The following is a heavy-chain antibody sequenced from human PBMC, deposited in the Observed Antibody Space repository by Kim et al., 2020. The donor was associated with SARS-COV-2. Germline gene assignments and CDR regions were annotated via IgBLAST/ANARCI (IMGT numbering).Heavy chain of an antibody. CDR3: ARGTFQQGFDP. CDR2: INSDGGDT. Sequence: EGSLRLSCEASGFTFSNYWMNWVRQGPGKGLVWVSRINSDGGDTHYADSVKGRFTISRDNAENTLHLQLNSLGVEDTAIYYCARGTFQQGFDPWGQGTLVTVSS. J-gene: IGHJ5*02. CDR1: GFTFSNYW. V-gene: IGHV3-74*01.